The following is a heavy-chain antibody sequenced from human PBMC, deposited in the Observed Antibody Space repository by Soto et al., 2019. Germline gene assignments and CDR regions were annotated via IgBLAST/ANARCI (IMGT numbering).Heavy chain of an antibody. D-gene: IGHD1-26*01. CDR3: AKGGRYGPYYFDY. CDR1: GFTFSSYA. V-gene: IGHV3-23*01. CDR2: ISGSGGST. Sequence: QSGGSLRLSCAASGFTFSSYAMSWVRQAPGKGLEWVSAISGSGGSTYYADSVKGRFTISRDNSKNTLYLQMNSLRAEDTAVYYCAKGGRYGPYYFDYWGQGTLVTVSS. J-gene: IGHJ4*02.